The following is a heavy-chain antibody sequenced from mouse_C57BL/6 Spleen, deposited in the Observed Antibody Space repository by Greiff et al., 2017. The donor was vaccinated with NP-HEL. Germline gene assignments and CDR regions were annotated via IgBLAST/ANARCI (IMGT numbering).Heavy chain of an antibody. Sequence: QVQLQQSGAELVRPGASVKLSCKASGYTFTDYYINWVKQRPGQGLEWIARIYPGSGNTYYNEKFKGKATLTAEKSSSTAYMQLSSLTSEDSAVYFCARESGYGYDEAYWGQGTLVTVAA. V-gene: IGHV1-76*01. CDR2: IYPGSGNT. D-gene: IGHD2-2*01. CDR3: ARESGYGYDEAY. J-gene: IGHJ3*01. CDR1: GYTFTDYY.